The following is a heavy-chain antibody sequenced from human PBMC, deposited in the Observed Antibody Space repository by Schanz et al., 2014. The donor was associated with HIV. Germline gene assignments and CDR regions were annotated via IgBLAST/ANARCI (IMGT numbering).Heavy chain of an antibody. J-gene: IGHJ6*02. Sequence: QVQLVQSGAEVKKPGASVKVSCKTSGYLFTNYGVNWVRQAPGQGLEWMGVINTSGGGTTDALQGRVIITRDTSTSTVYMDLQNLRFEDSGVYYCAREKMATGGLDVWGQGTTVTVS. CDR3: AREKMATGGLDV. CDR2: INTSGGGT. CDR1: GYLFTNYG. V-gene: IGHV1-46*01.